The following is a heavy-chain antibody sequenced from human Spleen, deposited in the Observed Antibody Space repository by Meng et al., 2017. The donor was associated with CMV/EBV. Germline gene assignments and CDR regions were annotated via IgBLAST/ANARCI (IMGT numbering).Heavy chain of an antibody. CDR3: ATVRERPWFFDN. Sequence: SETLSLTCTVSGGSISNYYWSWIRQPPGKGLEWIGYIYYSGATNYNTALRHRAIVSVDTSKNRISLQLTSATAADTAVYYCATVRERPWFFDNWGQGLLVTVSS. V-gene: IGHV4-59*01. D-gene: IGHD1-26*01. J-gene: IGHJ4*02. CDR2: IYYSGAT. CDR1: GGSISNYY.